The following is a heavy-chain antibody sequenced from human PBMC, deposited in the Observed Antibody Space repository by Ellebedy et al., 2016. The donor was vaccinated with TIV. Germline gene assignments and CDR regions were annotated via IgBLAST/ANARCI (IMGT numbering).Heavy chain of an antibody. CDR3: ARASFYDVDLSGWYFDL. J-gene: IGHJ2*01. Sequence: GGSLRLSCAASEFTVSYNYMNWVRQAPGKGPEWVSAIYTDERTYYADSVKGRFTISRDNSKNTLYLQMNSLRPEDTAVYYCARASFYDVDLSGWYFDLWGRGTLVTVSS. CDR1: EFTVSYNY. V-gene: IGHV3-66*01. CDR2: IYTDERT. D-gene: IGHD3-10*02.